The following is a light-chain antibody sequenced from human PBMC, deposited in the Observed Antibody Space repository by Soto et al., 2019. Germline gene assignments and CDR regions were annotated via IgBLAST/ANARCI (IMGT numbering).Light chain of an antibody. CDR3: QEYNTWPWT. CDR2: GAS. CDR1: QSVSSN. J-gene: IGKJ1*01. V-gene: IGKV3-15*01. Sequence: EIIITQSPATLSVSPGERATLSCRASQSVSSNLAWYQQKLGQAPRVLIYGASTRATGIPDRFSGSGSGTEFILTISSLQSEDFAVYYCQEYNTWPWTFGQGTKVDIK.